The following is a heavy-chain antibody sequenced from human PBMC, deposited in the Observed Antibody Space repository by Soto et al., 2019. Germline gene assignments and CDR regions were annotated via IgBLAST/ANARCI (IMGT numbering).Heavy chain of an antibody. V-gene: IGHV1-2*04. CDR3: ARDRYYDSGGYYPRFDY. Sequence: ASVKVSCKASGYTFTGYYMHWVRQAPGQGLEWMGWINPDSGGTNYAQKFQGWVTMTRDTSISTAYMELSRLRSDDTAVYYCARDRYYDSGGYYPRFDYWGQGTLVTVSS. D-gene: IGHD3-22*01. CDR2: INPDSGGT. CDR1: GYTFTGYY. J-gene: IGHJ4*02.